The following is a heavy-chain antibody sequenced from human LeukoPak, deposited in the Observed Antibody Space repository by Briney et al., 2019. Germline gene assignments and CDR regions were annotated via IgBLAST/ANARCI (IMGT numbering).Heavy chain of an antibody. CDR2: ISSSGSST. V-gene: IGHV3-21*01. D-gene: IGHD4-11*01. CDR1: GFSFSGFS. J-gene: IGHJ4*02. CDR3: SGAHYSSGWHYFDY. Sequence: GGSLGLSCAASGFSFSGFSMNWVRQAPGKGLEWVSSISSSGSSTYYADSVKGRFTISRDNAKNTLYLQMNSLRAEDTAVYYCSGAHYSSGWHYFDYWGQGTLVTVSS.